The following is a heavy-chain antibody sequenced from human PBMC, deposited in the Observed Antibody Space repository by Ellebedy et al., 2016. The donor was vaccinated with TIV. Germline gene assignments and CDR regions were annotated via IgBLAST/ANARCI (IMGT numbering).Heavy chain of an antibody. CDR3: AKDKSPQGEMLLDY. J-gene: IGHJ4*02. CDR1: GFTFSNYA. Sequence: GESLKISCAASGFTFSNYAMSWVRQAPGKGLEWVSAVSSSGGRTFNADSVEGRFTISRDNSKNTLYLQMNSLRAEDTAVYYCAKDKSPQGEMLLDYWGQGTLVTVSS. CDR2: VSSSGGRT. V-gene: IGHV3-23*01. D-gene: IGHD3-16*01.